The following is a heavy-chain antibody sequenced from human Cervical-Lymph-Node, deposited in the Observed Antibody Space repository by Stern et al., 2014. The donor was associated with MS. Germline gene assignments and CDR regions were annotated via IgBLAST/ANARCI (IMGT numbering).Heavy chain of an antibody. CDR3: SRGASSWYSDS. CDR2: IIPMTEIA. V-gene: IGHV1-69*01. D-gene: IGHD6-13*01. CDR1: GDTFSRDA. Sequence: QVQLGQSGAEVKNPGSSVRVSCKSYGDTFSRDAISWVRQAPRHGLEWMGGIIPMTEIANYGQKFQGRVTITADESTSTAYMDLSGLRSDDTAVYYCSRGASSWYSDSWGQGTLVTVSP. J-gene: IGHJ5*01.